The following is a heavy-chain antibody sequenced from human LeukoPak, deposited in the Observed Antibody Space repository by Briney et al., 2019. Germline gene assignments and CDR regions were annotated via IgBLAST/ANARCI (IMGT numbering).Heavy chain of an antibody. Sequence: GGSLRLSCAASGFTFSSYGMHWVRQAPGKGLEWVAFIRYDGSNKYYADSVKGRFTISRDNSKNTLYLQMNSLRAEDTAVYYCAKMCNNVVVPAAQEDYWGQGTLVTVSS. CDR1: GFTFSSYG. CDR2: IRYDGSNK. J-gene: IGHJ4*02. CDR3: AKMCNNVVVPAAQEDY. D-gene: IGHD2-2*01. V-gene: IGHV3-30*02.